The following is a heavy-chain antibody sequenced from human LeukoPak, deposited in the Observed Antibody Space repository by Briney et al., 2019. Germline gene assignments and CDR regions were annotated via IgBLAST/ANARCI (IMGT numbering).Heavy chain of an antibody. CDR3: ARDGSLTYSGSFSFDY. CDR2: ISQGGSVM. V-gene: IGHV3-7*01. CDR1: NFTFSTYW. J-gene: IGHJ4*02. D-gene: IGHD1-26*01. Sequence: GGSLRLSCAASNFTFSTYWMTWIRQAPGKGLEWVAIISQGGSVMHYVDSVKDRFTISRDNAKNSLYLQMNSLRAEDTAVYYCARDGSLTYSGSFSFDYWGQGALVTVSS.